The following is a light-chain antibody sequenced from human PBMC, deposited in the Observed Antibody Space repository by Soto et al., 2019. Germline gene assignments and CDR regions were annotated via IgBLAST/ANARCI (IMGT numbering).Light chain of an antibody. CDR3: QQYGSSQWT. J-gene: IGKJ1*01. CDR2: GAS. CDR1: QSVSRTY. V-gene: IGKV3-20*01. Sequence: EIVLTQSPGTLSLSPGERATLSCRASQSVSRTYLAWYQQKPGQAPRLLIYGASSRATGIPDRFSGSGSGTDFTLTINRLEPEDFAVYYCQQYGSSQWTFGQGTKVDIK.